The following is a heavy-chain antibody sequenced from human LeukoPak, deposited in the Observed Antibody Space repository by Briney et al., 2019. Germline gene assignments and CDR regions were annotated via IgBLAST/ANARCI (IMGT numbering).Heavy chain of an antibody. CDR2: IWYDGSNK. CDR1: GFSFSISG. J-gene: IGHJ4*02. D-gene: IGHD6-19*01. V-gene: IGHV3-33*08. CDR3: ARDGGYSSGNFDY. Sequence: QAGGSLRLSCVASGFSFSISGIHWVRQAPGKGLEWVAVIWYDGSNKYYADSVKGRFTISRDNSKNTLYLQMNSLRVEDTAMYYCARDGGYSSGNFDYWGQGTLVTVSS.